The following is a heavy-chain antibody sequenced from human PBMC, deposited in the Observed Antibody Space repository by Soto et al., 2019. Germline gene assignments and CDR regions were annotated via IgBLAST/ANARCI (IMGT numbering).Heavy chain of an antibody. CDR1: GGSISSYY. CDR3: ATFRVGYGDYFDY. CDR2: IYYSGST. Sequence: SETLSLTCTVSGGSISSYYWSWIRQPPGKGLEWIGNIYYSGSTNYNPSLKSRVTKSVDTSKNQFSLKLSSVTAADTAVYYCATFRVGYGDYFDYWGQGTLVTVSS. V-gene: IGHV4-59*01. J-gene: IGHJ4*02. D-gene: IGHD4-17*01.